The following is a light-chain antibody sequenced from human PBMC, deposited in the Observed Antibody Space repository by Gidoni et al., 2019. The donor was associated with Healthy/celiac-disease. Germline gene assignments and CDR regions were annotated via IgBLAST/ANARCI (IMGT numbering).Light chain of an antibody. J-gene: IGKJ4*01. V-gene: IGKV1-33*01. CDR3: QQYDNLPLT. CDR2: DAS. CDR1: QDISNY. Sequence: IQMTQSPSSLSASVGDRVTITCQASQDISNYLNWYQQKPGKAPKLLIYDASNLEQGVPSRFSGSGSGTDFTFTSSSLQPEDIATYYCQQYDNLPLTFGGGTKVEIK.